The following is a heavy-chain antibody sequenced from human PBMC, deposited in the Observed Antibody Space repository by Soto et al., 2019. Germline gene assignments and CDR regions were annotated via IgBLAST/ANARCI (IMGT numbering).Heavy chain of an antibody. CDR2: ISGNGIST. CDR3: TRGAISMVRGTDNWFDP. Sequence: EVQLLESGGGLIQPGGSLRLSCAASGFTFNNYAMSWVRQAPGKGLEWVSAISGNGISTYYADSVSGRFTISRDNSENTLFLQMNRLRADDTAVYYCTRGAISMVRGTDNWFDPWGQGTLVTVSS. D-gene: IGHD3-10*01. V-gene: IGHV3-23*01. J-gene: IGHJ5*02. CDR1: GFTFNNYA.